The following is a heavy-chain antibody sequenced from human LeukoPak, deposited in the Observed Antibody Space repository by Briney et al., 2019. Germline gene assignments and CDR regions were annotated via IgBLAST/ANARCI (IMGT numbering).Heavy chain of an antibody. D-gene: IGHD3-22*01. Sequence: SETLSLTCTVSGGSISSCYWSWIRQPPGKGLEWIGYIYYSGSTNYNSSLKSRVTISVDTSKNQFSLKLSSVTAADTAVYYCARQGRYDSSGLGFDYWGQGTLVTVSS. J-gene: IGHJ4*02. V-gene: IGHV4-59*08. CDR1: GGSISSCY. CDR2: IYYSGST. CDR3: ARQGRYDSSGLGFDY.